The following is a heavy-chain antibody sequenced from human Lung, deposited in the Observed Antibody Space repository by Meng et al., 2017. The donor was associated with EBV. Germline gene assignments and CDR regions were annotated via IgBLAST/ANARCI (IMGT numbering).Heavy chain of an antibody. D-gene: IGHD4-17*01. J-gene: IGHJ2*01. V-gene: IGHV4-4*02. CDR2: IYHSGIT. CDR3: ASLYGDSSVWYLDL. CDR1: GGSISSRNW. Sequence: QVLRKESGPGLVKLSGTLSVTCAVTGGSISSRNWWSWVRQPPGKGLEWIGKIYHSGITIYNPSLKSRVTMSVDNSKNQFSLKLNSMTAADTAVYYCASLYGDSSVWYLDLWGRGTLVTVSS.